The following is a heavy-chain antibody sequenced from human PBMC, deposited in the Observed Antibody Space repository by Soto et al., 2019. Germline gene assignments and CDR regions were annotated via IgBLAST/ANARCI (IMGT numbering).Heavy chain of an antibody. J-gene: IGHJ4*02. D-gene: IGHD6-13*01. V-gene: IGHV3-23*01. CDR1: GFSFSTYA. Sequence: EVQLLESGGGLVQPGGSLRLSCAASGFSFSTYAMSWVRQAPGEGLDWVSAISDSGGGTYYADSVKGRFTISRDNSKNTLYRKMNSLSTEDTAVYYCAKGSADGAQYYLDSWGQGTLVTVSS. CDR2: ISDSGGGT. CDR3: AKGSADGAQYYLDS.